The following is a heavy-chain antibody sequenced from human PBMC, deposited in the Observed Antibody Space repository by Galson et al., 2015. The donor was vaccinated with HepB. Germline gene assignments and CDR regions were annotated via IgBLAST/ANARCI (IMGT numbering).Heavy chain of an antibody. D-gene: IGHD6-6*01. V-gene: IGHV1-58*01. J-gene: IGHJ4*02. CDR1: GFTFSSSA. Sequence: SVKVSCKASGFTFSSSALQWVRQARGQRLEWIGWIVVGSGNTNYAQKFQERVTITRDMSTSTAYMELSSLRSEDTAVYYCAAEGGIASRPFDYWGQGTLVTVS. CDR2: IVVGSGNT. CDR3: AAEGGIASRPFDY.